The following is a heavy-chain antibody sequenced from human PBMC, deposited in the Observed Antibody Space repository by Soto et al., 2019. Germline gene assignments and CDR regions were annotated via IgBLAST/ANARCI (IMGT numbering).Heavy chain of an antibody. J-gene: IGHJ4*02. D-gene: IGHD3-9*01. Sequence: GGSLRLSCVASGLNLSHPWMTWVRQAAGKGLEWVGRIKSKTDGGTADYAAPVKGRATISRDDSKNTVYPQMNSLKTEDTAVYYCTTGIYYDILTGYHDVAYWGQGALVTVSA. CDR1: GLNLSHPW. CDR3: TTGIYYDILTGYHDVAY. V-gene: IGHV3-15*01. CDR2: IKSKTDGGTA.